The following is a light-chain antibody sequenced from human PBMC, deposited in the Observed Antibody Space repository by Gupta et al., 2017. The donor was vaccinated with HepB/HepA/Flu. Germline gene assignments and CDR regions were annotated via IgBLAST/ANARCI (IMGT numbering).Light chain of an antibody. CDR1: QGDLGSFGIHNY. CDR2: WAS. CDR3: QQEDDGPCT. J-gene: IGKJ2*02. Sequence: DIVLTPYPDSMAVALGERATINCKSSQGDLGSFGIHNYLAWYQRKPGQPPKLLNSWASTRGSGVPDRFRGSGSGTDFTLTISGLQAEGVAVYDCQQEDDGPCTFGQGTKLEIK. V-gene: IGKV4-1*01.